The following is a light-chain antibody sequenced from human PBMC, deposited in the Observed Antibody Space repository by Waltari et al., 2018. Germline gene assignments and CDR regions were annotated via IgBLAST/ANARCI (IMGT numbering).Light chain of an antibody. V-gene: IGKV3-20*01. CDR2: GAS. J-gene: IGKJ1*01. CDR1: QSVSTT. CDR3: QHYVSLPAT. Sequence: EIVWTQSPGTLSLPPGERATLSCRASQSVSTTLAWYQQKPGQAPRLLIYGASTRATGIPGRFSGGGSGTDFSLTISRLEPEDFAVYYCQHYVSLPATFGQGTKVEVK.